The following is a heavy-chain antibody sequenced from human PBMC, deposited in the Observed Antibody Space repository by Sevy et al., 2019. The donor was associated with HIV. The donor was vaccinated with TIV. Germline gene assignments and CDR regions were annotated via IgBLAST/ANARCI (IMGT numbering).Heavy chain of an antibody. CDR3: ASGLLRYFFDY. Sequence: GESLKISCAASGFSVSDNYMSWVRQTPGKRLEWVSGIYIGDSTFYADSVKGRFTISRDNSKNTLFLQMNSLRDEDTAVYYCASGLLRYFFDYWGQGTLVTVSS. CDR2: IYIGDST. J-gene: IGHJ4*02. V-gene: IGHV3-53*01. D-gene: IGHD3-22*01. CDR1: GFSVSDNY.